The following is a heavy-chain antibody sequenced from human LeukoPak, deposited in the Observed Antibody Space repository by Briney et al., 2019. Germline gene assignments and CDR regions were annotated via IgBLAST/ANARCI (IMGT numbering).Heavy chain of an antibody. CDR3: ARDRQQLVRGDYFDY. CDR2: IYYSGST. CDR1: GGSISSGDYY. D-gene: IGHD6-13*01. Sequence: PSETLSLTCTVSGGSISSGDYYWSWIRQPPGKGLEWIGSIYYSGSTYYDPSLKSRVTMSVDTSKNQFSLKLSSVTAADTAVYYCARDRQQLVRGDYFDYWGQGTLVTVSS. V-gene: IGHV4-39*07. J-gene: IGHJ4*02.